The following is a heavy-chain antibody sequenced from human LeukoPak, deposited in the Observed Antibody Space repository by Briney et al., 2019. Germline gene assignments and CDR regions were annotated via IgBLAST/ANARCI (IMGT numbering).Heavy chain of an antibody. CDR3: ARTLIQTGGYEYYFDY. CDR1: GYTFTSYD. J-gene: IGHJ4*02. CDR2: MNPNSGNT. V-gene: IGHV1-8*01. D-gene: IGHD1-1*01. Sequence: ASVKVSCKASGYTFTSYDINWVRQATGQGLEWMGWMNPNSGNTGYAQKFQGRVTITADESTSTAYMELSSLRSEDTAVYYCARTLIQTGGYEYYFDYWGQGTLVTVSS.